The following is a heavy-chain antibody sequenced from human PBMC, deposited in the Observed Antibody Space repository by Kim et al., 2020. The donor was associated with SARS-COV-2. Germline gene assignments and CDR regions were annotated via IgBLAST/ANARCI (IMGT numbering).Heavy chain of an antibody. V-gene: IGHV4-39*01. Sequence: SETLSLTCTVSGGSISSSSYYWGWIRQPPGKGLEWIGSIYYSGSTYYNPSLKSRVTISVDTSKNQFSLKLSSVTAADTAVYYCARHTYYDFWSGYYIPPRWFDPWGQGTLVTVSS. CDR1: GGSISSSSYY. J-gene: IGHJ5*02. CDR2: IYYSGST. CDR3: ARHTYYDFWSGYYIPPRWFDP. D-gene: IGHD3-3*01.